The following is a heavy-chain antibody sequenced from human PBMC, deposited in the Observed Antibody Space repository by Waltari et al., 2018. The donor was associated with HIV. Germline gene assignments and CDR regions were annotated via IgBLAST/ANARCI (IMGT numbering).Heavy chain of an antibody. Sequence: EVQLVESGGGLVQPGGSMRLSCVASGFTFSSYSMNWVRQASSKGAELVSYISSSSSTMCYADAVKGRFTISRDKAKNSLDLQMNSLRDDDTAVYYCVRDWAGGDYWGQGTLVTVSS. CDR1: GFTFSSYS. J-gene: IGHJ4*02. V-gene: IGHV3-48*02. CDR3: VRDWAGGDY. CDR2: ISSSSSTM. D-gene: IGHD2-15*01.